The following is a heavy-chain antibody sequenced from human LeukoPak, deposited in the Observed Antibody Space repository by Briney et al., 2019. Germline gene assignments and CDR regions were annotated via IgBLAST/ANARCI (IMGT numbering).Heavy chain of an antibody. CDR3: ANLGSSELRVPASQGN. J-gene: IGHJ4*02. CDR1: GYTFTGYY. D-gene: IGHD2-2*01. CDR2: INPNSGGT. Sequence: ASVKVSCKASGYTFTGYYMHWVRQAPGQGLEWMGWINPNSGGTNYAQKFQGRVTMTRDTSISTAYMELSRLRSDDTAVYYCANLGSSELRVPASQGNWGQGTLVTVSS. V-gene: IGHV1-2*02.